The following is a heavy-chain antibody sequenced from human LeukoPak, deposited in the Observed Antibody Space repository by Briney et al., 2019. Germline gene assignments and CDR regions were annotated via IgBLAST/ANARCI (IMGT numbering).Heavy chain of an antibody. CDR3: ASDSGSDDAFDI. J-gene: IGHJ3*02. D-gene: IGHD1-26*01. CDR1: GFTFSSYW. CDR2: INSDGSST. V-gene: IGHV3-74*01. Sequence: PRGSLRLSCAASGFTFSSYWMHWVRQAPGKGLVWVSRINSDGSSTSYADSVKGRFTISRDNAKKTLYLQMNSLRAEDTAVYYCASDSGSDDAFDIWGQGTMVTVSS.